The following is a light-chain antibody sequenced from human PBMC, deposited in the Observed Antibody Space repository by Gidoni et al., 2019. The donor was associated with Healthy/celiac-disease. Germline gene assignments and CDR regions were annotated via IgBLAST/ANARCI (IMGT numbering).Light chain of an antibody. CDR1: KLGDKY. CDR3: QAWDSSTVV. Sequence: SYELPQPPSVSVPPGQTASIPCSGDKLGDKYACWYQQKPGQSPVLVIYQDSKRPSGIPERFSGSNSGNTATLTISGTQAMDEADYYCQAWDSSTVVFGGGTKLTVL. J-gene: IGLJ2*01. CDR2: QDS. V-gene: IGLV3-1*01.